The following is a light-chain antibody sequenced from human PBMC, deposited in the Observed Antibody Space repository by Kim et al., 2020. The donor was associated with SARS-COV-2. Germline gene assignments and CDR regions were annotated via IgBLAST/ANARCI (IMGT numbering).Light chain of an antibody. CDR1: QCISRW. CDR3: QQYPSYWT. CDR2: QAS. J-gene: IGKJ1*01. V-gene: IGKV1-5*03. Sequence: DIQMTQSPSTLSASVGDRVTITCRASQCISRWLAWYQQKPGKAPKLLIYQASILQTGVPSRFSGSGSGTEFTLTITSLQPDDFATYYCQQYPSYWTFGQGTKVDIK.